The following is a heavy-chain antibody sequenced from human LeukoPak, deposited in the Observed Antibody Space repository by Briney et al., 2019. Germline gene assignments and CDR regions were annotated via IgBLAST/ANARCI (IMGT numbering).Heavy chain of an antibody. D-gene: IGHD2-8*01. Sequence: PGGSLRLSCAASGFTFSSYSMNWVRQAPGKGLEWVSSISSSSSYIYYADSVKGRFTISRDNSKNTLYLQMNSLRAEDTAVYYCANGYCTNGVCYPYYYYYMDVWGKGTTVTVSS. CDR2: ISSSSSYI. V-gene: IGHV3-21*01. CDR1: GFTFSSYS. J-gene: IGHJ6*03. CDR3: ANGYCTNGVCYPYYYYYMDV.